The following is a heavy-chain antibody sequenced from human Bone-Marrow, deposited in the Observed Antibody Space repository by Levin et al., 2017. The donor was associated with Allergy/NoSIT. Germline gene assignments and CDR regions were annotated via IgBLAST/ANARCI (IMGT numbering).Heavy chain of an antibody. Sequence: GGSLRLSCAASGFTFSSYSMNWVRQAPGKGLEWVSSISSSSSYIYYADSVKGRFTISRDNAKNSLYLQMNSLRAEDTAVYYCARAKDCSGGSCYDYWGQGTLVTVSS. CDR2: ISSSSSYI. D-gene: IGHD2-15*01. J-gene: IGHJ4*02. V-gene: IGHV3-21*01. CDR3: ARAKDCSGGSCYDY. CDR1: GFTFSSYS.